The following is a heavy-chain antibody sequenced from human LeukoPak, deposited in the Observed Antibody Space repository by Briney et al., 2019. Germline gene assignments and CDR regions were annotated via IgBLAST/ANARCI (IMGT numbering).Heavy chain of an antibody. J-gene: IGHJ6*03. V-gene: IGHV3-21*01. CDR3: ARDSMIVPPGGYYMDV. Sequence: GGSLRLSCAASGFTFSSHTMSWVRQAPGKGLEWVSSISTSSSYIYYADSVKGRFTISRDNAKNSLYLQMNSLRAEDTAVYYCARDSMIVPPGGYYMDVWGKGTTVTISS. CDR2: ISTSSSYI. CDR1: GFTFSSHT. D-gene: IGHD3-22*01.